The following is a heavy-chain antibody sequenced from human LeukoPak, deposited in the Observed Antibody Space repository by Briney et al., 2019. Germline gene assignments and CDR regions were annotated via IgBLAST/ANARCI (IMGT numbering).Heavy chain of an antibody. CDR3: ARRTSGAFDF. V-gene: IGHV3-23*01. D-gene: IGHD5-12*01. Sequence: GGSLRLSCAASGFTFRNYAMTWVRQAPGKGLEWVSSIPSSGDGTYYGDSVKGRFTISRDNSKNMLYLQMNSLRAEDTAVYYCARRTSGAFDFWDQGTLVTVSS. J-gene: IGHJ4*02. CDR2: IPSSGDGT. CDR1: GFTFRNYA.